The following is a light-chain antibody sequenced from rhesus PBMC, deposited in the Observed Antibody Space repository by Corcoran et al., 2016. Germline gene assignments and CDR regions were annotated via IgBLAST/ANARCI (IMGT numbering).Light chain of an antibody. CDR3: QQYDISPYS. J-gene: IGKJ2*01. CDR1: QGINLY. V-gene: IGKV1-66*01. CDR2: YAS. Sequence: DIQMTQSPSSLSVSVGDTVTITCRASQGINLYLSWYQQKPGKAPKALFYYASDLEAGVPSRFSGRGSVTDYSLTIRSLQPEDVATYYCQQYDISPYSFGQGTKLEIK.